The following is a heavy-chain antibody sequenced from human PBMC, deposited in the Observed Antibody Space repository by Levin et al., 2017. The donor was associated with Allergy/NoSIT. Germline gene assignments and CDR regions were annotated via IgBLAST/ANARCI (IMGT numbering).Heavy chain of an antibody. D-gene: IGHD2-15*01. J-gene: IGHJ2*01. V-gene: IGHV4-34*01. CDR1: GGSFSGYY. CDR2: INHSGST. Sequence: PSETLSLTCAVYGGSFSGYYWSWIRQPPGKGLEWIGEINHSGSTNYNPSLKSRVTISVDTSKNQFSLKLSSVTAADTAVYYCARVVVVAATSIRGYFDLWGRGTLVTVSS. CDR3: ARVVVVAATSIRGYFDL.